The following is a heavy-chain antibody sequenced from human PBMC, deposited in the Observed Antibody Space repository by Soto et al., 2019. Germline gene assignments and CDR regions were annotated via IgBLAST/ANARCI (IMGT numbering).Heavy chain of an antibody. Sequence: GSLRLSCAASGFTFSSYAMSWVRQAPGKGLEWVSAISGSGGSTYYADSVKGRFTISRDNSKNTLYLQMNSLRVEDTAVYYCAKDRSRYSSGWYFPFDYWGQGTLVTVSS. J-gene: IGHJ4*02. D-gene: IGHD6-19*01. CDR3: AKDRSRYSSGWYFPFDY. CDR2: ISGSGGST. V-gene: IGHV3-23*01. CDR1: GFTFSSYA.